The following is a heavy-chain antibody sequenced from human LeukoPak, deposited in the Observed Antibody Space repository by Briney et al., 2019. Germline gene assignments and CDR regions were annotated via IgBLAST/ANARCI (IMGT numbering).Heavy chain of an antibody. J-gene: IGHJ4*02. CDR2: IFRSGDT. V-gene: IGHV4-38-2*02. Sequence: SETLSLTCTVSGYSISSGFYWGWIRQPPGKGLQWIGSIFRSGDTYYNPSLRSRVTMSVDTSKNQFSLKLSSVTAADTAVYYCATMGTHSSSWYGGAADDYWGQGTLVTVSS. CDR3: ATMGTHSSSWYGGAADDY. D-gene: IGHD6-13*01. CDR1: GYSISSGFY.